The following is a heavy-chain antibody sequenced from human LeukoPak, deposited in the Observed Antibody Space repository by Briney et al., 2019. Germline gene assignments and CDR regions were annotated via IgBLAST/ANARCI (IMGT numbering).Heavy chain of an antibody. Sequence: SEPLSLTCTVSGGSISSSSYYWGWLRQPPGKGLEWIGSIYYSGSTYYNPSLKSRVTISVDTSKNQFSLKLSSVTAADTAVYYCARGSGGSSSPWGQGTLVTVSS. CDR2: IYYSGST. J-gene: IGHJ5*02. V-gene: IGHV4-39*07. CDR1: GGSISSSSYY. CDR3: ARGSGGSSSP. D-gene: IGHD6-13*01.